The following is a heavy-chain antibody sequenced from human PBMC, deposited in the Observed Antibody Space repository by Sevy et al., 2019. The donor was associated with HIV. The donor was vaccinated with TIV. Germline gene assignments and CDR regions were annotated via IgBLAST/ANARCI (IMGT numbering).Heavy chain of an antibody. CDR3: ARDHVVVEPLANYGMDV. CDR2: ISGRGSTI. J-gene: IGHJ6*02. V-gene: IGHV3-11*01. CDR1: GFIFSDFD. D-gene: IGHD2-2*01. Sequence: GGSLRLSCAASGFIFSDFDMSWVRQAPGKGLEWISYISGRGSTIYYADSVKGRFTTSRDNAKNPLSLEMNSLTAEDTAVYYCARDHVVVEPLANYGMDVWGQGTTVTVSS.